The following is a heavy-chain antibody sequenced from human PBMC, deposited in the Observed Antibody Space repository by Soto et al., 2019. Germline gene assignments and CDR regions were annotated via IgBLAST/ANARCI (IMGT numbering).Heavy chain of an antibody. D-gene: IGHD2-2*01. CDR3: ARLGGYCSSTSCYGYYGMAV. CDR2: FYYSGST. J-gene: IGHJ6*02. Sequence: SETLCLTCTVSEGSIGSVPYSWVWIRQPPGKGLEWIGTFYYSGSTNYNPSLESRVTISVDTSKNQFSLKVSSVTAADTAVYYCARLGGYCSSTSCYGYYGMAVWGQGTTDTVSS. V-gene: IGHV4-39*01. CDR1: EGSIGSVPYS.